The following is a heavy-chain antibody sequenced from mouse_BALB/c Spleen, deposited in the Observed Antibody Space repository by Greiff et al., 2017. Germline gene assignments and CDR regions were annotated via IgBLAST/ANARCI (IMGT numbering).Heavy chain of an antibody. CDR2: ISYDGSN. CDR3: ARAYDGAMDY. CDR1: GYSITSGYY. Sequence: DVQLQESGPGLVKPSQSLSLTCSVTGYSITSGYYWNWIRQFPGNKLEWMGYISYDGSNNYNPSLKNRISITRDTSKNQFFLKLNSVTTEDTATYYCARAYDGAMDYWGQGTSVTVSS. J-gene: IGHJ4*01. D-gene: IGHD2-12*01. V-gene: IGHV3-6*02.